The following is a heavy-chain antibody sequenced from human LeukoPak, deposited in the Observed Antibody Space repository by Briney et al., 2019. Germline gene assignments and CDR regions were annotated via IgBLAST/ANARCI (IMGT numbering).Heavy chain of an antibody. D-gene: IGHD3-22*01. Sequence: GGSLRLSCVASAFTFGSYEMNWVRQAPGKGLEWVSYISAGGGSTTFYADSVKGRFTISRDNARNSVFLQVNSLRVEDTAVYYCARCRYDSSSYTLDYWGQGTLVTVSS. V-gene: IGHV3-48*03. J-gene: IGHJ4*02. CDR2: ISAGGGSTT. CDR3: ARCRYDSSSYTLDY. CDR1: AFTFGSYE.